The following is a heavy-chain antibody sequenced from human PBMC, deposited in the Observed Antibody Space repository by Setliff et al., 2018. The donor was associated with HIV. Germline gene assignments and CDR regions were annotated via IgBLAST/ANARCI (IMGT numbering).Heavy chain of an antibody. CDR2: IYYSGNT. D-gene: IGHD5-18*01. J-gene: IGHJ3*02. V-gene: IGHV4-39*07. CDR3: ARDLGYSYGDAFDI. CDR1: GGSISSSSYY. Sequence: PSETLSLTCTVSGGSISSSSYYWGWIRQPPGKGLEWIGSIYYSGNTYYNPSLKSRVTISVDTSKNQFSLKLTSVTAADTAMYYCARDLGYSYGDAFDIWGQGTMVTVSS.